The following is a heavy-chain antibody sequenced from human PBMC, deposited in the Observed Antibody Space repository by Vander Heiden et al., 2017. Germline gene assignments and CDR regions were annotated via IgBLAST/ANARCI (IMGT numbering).Heavy chain of an antibody. CDR2: TYYRSKWYN. J-gene: IGHJ5*02. V-gene: IGHV6-1*01. D-gene: IGHD6-19*01. CDR3: ARVAVSAFNWFDP. Sequence: QVQLPPSAPGLVKPSQPLSLTCAIYGDSISSKRAAWNWIRQSPSRGLEWLGRTYYRSKWYNDYAVSVKRRTTIKPDTSKNQLSLQLNSVTPEDTAIYFCARVAVSAFNWFDPWGQGILGTVSS. CDR1: GDSISSKRAA.